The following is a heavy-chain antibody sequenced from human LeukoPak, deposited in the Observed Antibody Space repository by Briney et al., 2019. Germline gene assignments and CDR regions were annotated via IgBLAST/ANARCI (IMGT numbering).Heavy chain of an antibody. CDR1: GDSISRGSYY. D-gene: IGHD6-13*01. CDR2: IYSNGDT. V-gene: IGHV4-61*02. J-gene: IGHJ6*03. CDR3: ASRHSKQQPYYYYMDI. Sequence: RASQTLSLTCTVSGDSISRGSYYWSWIRQLAGKVLERIGCIYSNGDTKFNPSLKSRVTISLDTSKNQFSLKLSSATAADTAVYYCASRHSKQQPYYYYMDIWGKGTTVTVSS.